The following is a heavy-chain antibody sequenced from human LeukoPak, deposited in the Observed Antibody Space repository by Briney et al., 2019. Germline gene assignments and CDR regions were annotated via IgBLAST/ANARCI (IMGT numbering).Heavy chain of an antibody. V-gene: IGHV4-59*01. CDR1: DDSITIDY. D-gene: IGHD4-11*01. Sequence: SETLSLTCTVSDDSITIDYWSWIRQPPGRGLERIGYIDHTGITNYNPSLNSRVTISRDTSKNHFSLELSSATAADTAVYFCARGRVSSSTRYSTYYYYFYMDVWGKGTTVTVSS. CDR3: ARGRVSSSTRYSTYYYYFYMDV. J-gene: IGHJ6*03. CDR2: IDHTGIT.